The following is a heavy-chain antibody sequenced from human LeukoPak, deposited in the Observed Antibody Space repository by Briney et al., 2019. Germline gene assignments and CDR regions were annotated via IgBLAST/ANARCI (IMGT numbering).Heavy chain of an antibody. CDR1: GYTFSSYA. CDR2: INTYNGNP. V-gene: IGHV7-4-1*02. D-gene: IGHD3-3*01. J-gene: IGHJ4*02. Sequence: ASVKVSCKASGYTFSSYAMNWVRQAPGQGLEFMGWINTYNGNPTYAQAFTGRFVFSVDTSVSTAYLQISSLKTEDTAVYYCARDLVLRFLGHFGNWGQGTLVTVSS. CDR3: ARDLVLRFLGHFGN.